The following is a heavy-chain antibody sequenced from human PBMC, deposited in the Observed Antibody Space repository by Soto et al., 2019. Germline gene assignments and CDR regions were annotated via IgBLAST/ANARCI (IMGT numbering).Heavy chain of an antibody. V-gene: IGHV3-21*01. J-gene: IGHJ4*02. CDR2: ISSSSSYI. D-gene: IGHD3-22*01. Sequence: GGSLRLSCAASGFTFSSYSMNWVRQAPGKGLEWVSSISSSSSYIYYADSVKGRFTISRDNAKNSLYLQMNSLRAEDTAVYYCASDTHDYYDSSGYYLPFDHWGQGTLVTVSS. CDR1: GFTFSSYS. CDR3: ASDTHDYYDSSGYYLPFDH.